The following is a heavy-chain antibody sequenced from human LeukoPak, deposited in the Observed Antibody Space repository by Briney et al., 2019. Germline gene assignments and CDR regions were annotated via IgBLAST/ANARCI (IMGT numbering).Heavy chain of an antibody. CDR2: INPNSGGT. J-gene: IGHJ4*02. CDR1: GYTFTGYY. CDR3: ARAVDYYDSSGPHFDY. D-gene: IGHD3-22*01. V-gene: IGHV1-2*02. Sequence: GASVKVSCKASGYTFTGYYMHWVRQAPGQGLEWMGWINPNSGGTNYAQKFQGRVTMTRDTSISTAYMELSRLRSDDTAVYYCARAVDYYDSSGPHFDYWGQGTLVTVSS.